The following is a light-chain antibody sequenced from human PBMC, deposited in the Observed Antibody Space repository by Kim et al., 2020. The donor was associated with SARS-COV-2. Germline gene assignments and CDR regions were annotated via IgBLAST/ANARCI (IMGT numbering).Light chain of an antibody. CDR2: EVS. J-gene: IGLJ2*01. V-gene: IGLV2-18*02. CDR3: SSYTSSSTLV. Sequence: GHAVTISCTGTSSDVGSYNRVSWYQQPPGTAPKLMIYEVSNRPSGVPDRFSGSKSGNTASLTISGLQAEDEADYYCSSYTSSSTLVFGGGTQLTVL. CDR1: SSDVGSYNR.